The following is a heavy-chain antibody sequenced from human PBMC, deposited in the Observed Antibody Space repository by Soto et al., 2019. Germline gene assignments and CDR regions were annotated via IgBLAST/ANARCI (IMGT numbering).Heavy chain of an antibody. CDR1: GYRFTNYW. J-gene: IGHJ6*02. D-gene: IGHD3-22*01. CDR3: ARLVYYDSSGYWAPFMDV. Sequence: HGESLKISCKGSGYRFTNYWIGWVRQMPGKGLEWMGIIYPGDSDTRYSPSFQGQVTISADKSISTAYLQWSSLKASDTAMYYCARLVYYDSSGYWAPFMDVWGQGTTVTVSS. V-gene: IGHV5-51*01. CDR2: IYPGDSDT.